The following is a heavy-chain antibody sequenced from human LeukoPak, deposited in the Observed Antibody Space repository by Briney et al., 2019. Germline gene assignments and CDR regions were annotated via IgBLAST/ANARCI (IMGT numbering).Heavy chain of an antibody. CDR1: GFTFSSYG. Sequence: GGSLRLSCAASGFTFSSYGMHWVRQAPGKGLEWVAVVWYDGSNKYYADSVKDRFTITRDKSKNTLYLQKNSRRAEDTAVYYCARQDYDILTGYRYYYYGMDVWGQGTTVTVSS. D-gene: IGHD3-9*01. CDR3: ARQDYDILTGYRYYYYGMDV. V-gene: IGHV3-33*01. J-gene: IGHJ6*02. CDR2: VWYDGSNK.